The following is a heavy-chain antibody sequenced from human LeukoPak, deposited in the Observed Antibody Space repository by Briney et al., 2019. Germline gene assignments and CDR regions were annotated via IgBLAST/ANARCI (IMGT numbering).Heavy chain of an antibody. CDR2: KYYSGST. CDR3: ARGRSYGFDFDS. D-gene: IGHD3-16*01. V-gene: IGHV4-61*01. CDR1: GVSINTCCYY. J-gene: IGHJ4*02. Sequence: SETLSLPCAVSGVSINTCCYYWTWIRQPPGKGLEWIGYKYYSGSTRYNSSLRSRLTISLDTSKNQFSLRLTSVTAADTAVYYCARGRSYGFDFDSWGQGTLVIVSS.